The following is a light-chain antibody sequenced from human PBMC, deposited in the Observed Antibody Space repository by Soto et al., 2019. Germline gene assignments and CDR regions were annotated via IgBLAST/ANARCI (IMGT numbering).Light chain of an antibody. J-gene: IGLJ1*01. CDR2: GNS. CDR3: QSYDSSLSGKV. Sequence: QSVLTQPPSVSGAPGQRVTISCTGSSSNFGAGYDVHWYQQLPGTAPKLLIYGNSNRPSGVPDRFSGSKSGTSASLAITGLQAEDEADYYCQSYDSSLSGKVFGTGTRSPS. CDR1: SSNFGAGYD. V-gene: IGLV1-40*01.